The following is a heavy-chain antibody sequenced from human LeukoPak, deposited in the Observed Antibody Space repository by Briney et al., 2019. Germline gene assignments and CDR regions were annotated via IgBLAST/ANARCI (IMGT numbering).Heavy chain of an antibody. Sequence: ASVKVSCKASGGTFSSYAMNWVRQAPGQGLEWMGWINTNTGNPTYAQGFTGRFVFSLDTSVSTAYLQISSLKAEDTAVYYCARDDSNDAFDIWGQGTMVTVSS. J-gene: IGHJ3*02. CDR2: INTNTGNP. V-gene: IGHV7-4-1*02. CDR1: GGTFSSYA. D-gene: IGHD3-22*01. CDR3: ARDDSNDAFDI.